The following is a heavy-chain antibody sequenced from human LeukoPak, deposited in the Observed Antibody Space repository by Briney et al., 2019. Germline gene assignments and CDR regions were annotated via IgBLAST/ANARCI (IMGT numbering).Heavy chain of an antibody. V-gene: IGHV4-34*01. J-gene: IGHJ3*01. CDR2: IHHDGRT. D-gene: IGHD4-17*01. CDR3: AREPVPQDYGDTVNAYDL. Sequence: PSQTLSLTSPVDGRSLSGQYGSWNRQSPGKGLEWIGDIHHDGRTKYSPSLKSRVSILLDTSKNEVSLRLTPVTAADTALYFCAREPVPQDYGDTVNAYDLWGQGTMVIVSS. CDR1: GRSLSGQY.